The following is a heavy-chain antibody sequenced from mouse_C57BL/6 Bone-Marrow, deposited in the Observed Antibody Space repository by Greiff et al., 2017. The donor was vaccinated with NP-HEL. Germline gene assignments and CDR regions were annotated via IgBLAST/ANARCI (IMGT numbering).Heavy chain of an antibody. V-gene: IGHV5-4*01. CDR2: ISDGGSYT. D-gene: IGHD1-1*01. Sequence: DVKLVESGGGLVKPGGSLKLSCAASGFTFSSYAMSWVRQTPEKRLEWVATISDGGSYTYYPDNVKGRFTISRDNAKNNLYLQMSHLKSEDTAMYYCARDWTTVVATHWYFDVWGTGTTVTVSS. J-gene: IGHJ1*03. CDR1: GFTFSSYA. CDR3: ARDWTTVVATHWYFDV.